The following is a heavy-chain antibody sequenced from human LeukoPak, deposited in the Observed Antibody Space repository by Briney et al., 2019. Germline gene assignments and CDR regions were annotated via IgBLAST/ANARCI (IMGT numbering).Heavy chain of an antibody. J-gene: IGHJ4*02. Sequence: TGGSLRLSCAASGFTFSSYGMHWVRQAPGKGLEWVAFIRYDGSNKYYADSVKGRFTISRDNSKNTLYLQMNSLRAEDTAVYYCATTVVVVAATYGNDFDYWGQGTLVTVSS. V-gene: IGHV3-30*02. CDR2: IRYDGSNK. D-gene: IGHD2-15*01. CDR1: GFTFSSYG. CDR3: ATTVVVVAATYGNDFDY.